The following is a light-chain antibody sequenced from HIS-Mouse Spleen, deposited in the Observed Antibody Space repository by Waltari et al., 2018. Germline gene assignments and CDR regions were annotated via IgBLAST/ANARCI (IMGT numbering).Light chain of an antibody. V-gene: IGLV2-8*01. J-gene: IGLJ2*01. CDR2: EVS. Sequence: ASGSPGQSVTISCTGTSSDVGGYNYVPWYQPHPGKAPKLMIYEVSKRPSGVPDRFSGSKSGNTASLTVSGLQAEDEADYYCSSYAGSNIVVFGGGTKLTVL. CDR3: SSYAGSNIVV. CDR1: SSDVGGYNY.